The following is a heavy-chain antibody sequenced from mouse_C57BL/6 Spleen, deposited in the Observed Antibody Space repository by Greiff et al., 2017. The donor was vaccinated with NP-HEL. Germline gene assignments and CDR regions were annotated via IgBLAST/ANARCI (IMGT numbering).Heavy chain of an antibody. D-gene: IGHD1-1*01. CDR3: TIITTVVGPFDY. J-gene: IGHJ2*01. Sequence: VQLKQSGTVLARPGASVKMSCKTSGYTFTSYWMHWVKQRPGQGLEWIGAIYPGNSDTSYNQKFKGKAKLTAVTSASTAYMELSSLTNEDSAVYYCTIITTVVGPFDYWGQGTTLTVSS. CDR1: GYTFTSYW. CDR2: IYPGNSDT. V-gene: IGHV1-5*01.